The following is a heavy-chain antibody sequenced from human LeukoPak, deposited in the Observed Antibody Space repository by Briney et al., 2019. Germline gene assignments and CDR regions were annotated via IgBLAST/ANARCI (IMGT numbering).Heavy chain of an antibody. V-gene: IGHV1-2*02. D-gene: IGHD2-8*01. J-gene: IGHJ5*02. CDR3: ARAREGYCTNGVCSFPVSSWFDP. Sequence: ASVKVSCKASGYTFTGYYMHWVRQAPGQGLEWMGWINLNSGGTNYAQKFQGRVTMTRDTSISTAYMELSRLRSDDTAVYYCARAREGYCTNGVCSFPVSSWFDPWGQGTLVTVSS. CDR2: INLNSGGT. CDR1: GYTFTGYY.